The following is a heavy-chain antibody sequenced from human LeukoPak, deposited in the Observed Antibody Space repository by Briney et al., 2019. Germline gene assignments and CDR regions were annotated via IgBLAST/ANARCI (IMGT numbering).Heavy chain of an antibody. D-gene: IGHD3-10*01. CDR3: ARFEYYGSGSSPYFDY. CDR1: GSRFTSYW. V-gene: IGHV5-51*01. Sequence: PGASLKISCKGSGSRFTSYWIGWVRQMPGKGLEWMGIIYPGDSDTRYSPSFQGQVTISADKSISTAYLQWSSLKASDTAMYYCARFEYYGSGSSPYFDYWGQGTLVTVSS. CDR2: IYPGDSDT. J-gene: IGHJ4*02.